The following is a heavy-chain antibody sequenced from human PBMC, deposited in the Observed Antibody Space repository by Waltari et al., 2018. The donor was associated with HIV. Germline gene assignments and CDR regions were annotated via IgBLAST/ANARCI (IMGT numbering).Heavy chain of an antibody. CDR1: GFTFNFYW. Sequence: VQLVESGGGWVQPGGSLTLTCEASGFTFNFYWLSWVRQALGKGLEWVANINQAGTERHYVDSVRGRFTISRDNGKTSLFLQMNSLSVEDTAVYYCATTHGSGDYDNDFDYWGQGTLV. J-gene: IGHJ4*02. V-gene: IGHV3-7*01. CDR2: INQAGTER. CDR3: ATTHGSGDYDNDFDY. D-gene: IGHD3-10*01.